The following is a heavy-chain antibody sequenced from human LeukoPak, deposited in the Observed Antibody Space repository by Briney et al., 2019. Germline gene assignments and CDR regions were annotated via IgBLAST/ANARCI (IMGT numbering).Heavy chain of an antibody. CDR1: GYTFTGYY. CDR3: ARNPVPAAIFRLYYYYYMDV. D-gene: IGHD2-2*01. J-gene: IGHJ6*03. V-gene: IGHV1-2*02. CDR2: INPNSGGT. Sequence: GASVKVSCKASGYTFTGYYMHWVRQAPGQGLEWMGWINPNSGGTNYAQKFQGRVTMTRDTSISTAYMELSRLRSDGTAVYYCARNPVPAAIFRLYYYYYMDVWGKGTTVTVSS.